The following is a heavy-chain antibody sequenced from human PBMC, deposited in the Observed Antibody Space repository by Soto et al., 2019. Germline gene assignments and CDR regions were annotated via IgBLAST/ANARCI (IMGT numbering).Heavy chain of an antibody. Sequence: QVQLQESGPGLVKPSQTLSLTCTVSGGSISSGDYYWSWIRQPPGKGLEWIGYIYYNGITYYKPSTTSRVTISVDTSRNQFALKLNSVTAADTAVYYCARDHPVDQPVGGGVDYWGQGTLVTVSS. D-gene: IGHD1-26*01. J-gene: IGHJ4*02. CDR3: ARDHPVDQPVGGGVDY. CDR1: GGSISSGDYY. V-gene: IGHV4-30-4*01. CDR2: IYYNGIT.